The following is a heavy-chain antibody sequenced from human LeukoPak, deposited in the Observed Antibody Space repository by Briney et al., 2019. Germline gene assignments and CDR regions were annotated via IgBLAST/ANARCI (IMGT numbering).Heavy chain of an antibody. Sequence: PGGSLRLSCAASGFTFSSYAMSWVRQAPGKGLEWVSAISGSGGSTYYADSVKGRFTISRDNSKNTLYLQMNSLRAEDTAVYYCAKMGLSLLAAEYYFDYWGQGTLVTVSS. CDR3: AKMGLSLLAAEYYFDY. V-gene: IGHV3-23*01. CDR2: ISGSGGST. CDR1: GFTFSSYA. J-gene: IGHJ4*02. D-gene: IGHD3-22*01.